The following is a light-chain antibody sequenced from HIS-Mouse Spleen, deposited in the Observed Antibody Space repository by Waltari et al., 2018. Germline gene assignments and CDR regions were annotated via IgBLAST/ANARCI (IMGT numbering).Light chain of an antibody. CDR2: EDN. CDR3: QSYDSSNVV. Sequence: NFMLTQPHSVSDSPGKPVTISCTRSSGSIATNYVQWYQQRPGSAPTTVIYEDNQRPSGVPDRFSGSIDSSSNSASLTISGLKTEDEADYYCQSYDSSNVVFGGGTKLTVL. V-gene: IGLV6-57*03. CDR1: SGSIATNY. J-gene: IGLJ2*01.